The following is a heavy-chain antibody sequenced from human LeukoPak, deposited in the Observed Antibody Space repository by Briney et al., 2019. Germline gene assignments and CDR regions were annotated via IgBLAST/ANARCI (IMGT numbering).Heavy chain of an antibody. J-gene: IGHJ4*02. CDR1: GYTFTGYY. CDR2: LNPKRGGT. V-gene: IGHV1-2*02. Sequence: GASVKVSCKASGYTFTGYYMHWVRQAPGQGLEWMGWLNPKRGGTNYAQKFQGRVTMTRDTSITTAYVELSRLTSDDTAVYYCARDNGMGYYGGSGYFDYWGQGTLVTVSS. CDR3: ARDNGMGYYGGSGYFDY. D-gene: IGHD1-26*01.